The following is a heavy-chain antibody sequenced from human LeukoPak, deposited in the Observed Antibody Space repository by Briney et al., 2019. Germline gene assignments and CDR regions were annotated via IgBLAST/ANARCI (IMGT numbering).Heavy chain of an antibody. V-gene: IGHV4-34*01. D-gene: IGHD3-22*01. CDR1: GGSFSGYY. J-gene: IGHJ4*02. CDR2: INHSGST. CDR3: SRTFYHDSRQNYF. Sequence: PSETLSLTCAVYGGSFSGYYWSWLRQPPGKGLEWIGEINHSGSTNYNPSLTSRVTISVDTSKNQFSLKLSSVTAADTAVYYFSRTFYHDSRQNYFWGQGTLVTVS.